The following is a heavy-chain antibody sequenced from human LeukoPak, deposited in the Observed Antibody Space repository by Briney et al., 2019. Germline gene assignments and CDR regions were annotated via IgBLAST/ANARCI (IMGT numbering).Heavy chain of an antibody. CDR1: GFTLSSYG. Sequence: PGGSLRLSCAASGFTLSSYGMHWVRQAPGNGLEWVAVIWYDGSNKYYADSVEGRFTISRDNSKNTLYLQMNSLRAEDTAVYYCARDQKSFDYWGQGTLVTVSS. CDR2: IWYDGSNK. J-gene: IGHJ4*02. CDR3: ARDQKSFDY. V-gene: IGHV3-33*01.